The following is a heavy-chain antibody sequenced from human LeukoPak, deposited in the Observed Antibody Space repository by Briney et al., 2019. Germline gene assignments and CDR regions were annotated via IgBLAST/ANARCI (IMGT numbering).Heavy chain of an antibody. D-gene: IGHD3-10*01. Sequence: SVKVSCKASGGTFSSYAISWVRQAPGQGLEWMGGIIPIFGTANYAQKFQGRVTITTDESTSTAYMELSSLRSEDTAVYYCANYYGSGSYFGYWGQGTLVTVSS. CDR2: IIPIFGTA. CDR1: GGTFSSYA. J-gene: IGHJ4*02. CDR3: ANYYGSGSYFGY. V-gene: IGHV1-69*05.